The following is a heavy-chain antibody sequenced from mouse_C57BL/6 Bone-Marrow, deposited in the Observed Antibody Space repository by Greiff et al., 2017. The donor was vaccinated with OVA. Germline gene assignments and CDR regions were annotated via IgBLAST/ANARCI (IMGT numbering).Heavy chain of an antibody. V-gene: IGHV1-19*01. CDR1: GYTFTDYY. D-gene: IGHD2-13*01. CDR2: INPYNGGT. Sequence: EVQLQQSGPVLVKPGASVKMSCKASGYTFTDYYMNWVKQSHGKSLEWIGVINPYNGGTSYNQKFKGKATLTVDKSSSPAYMELNSLTSEDSAVYYCARERLLLFDYWGQGTTLTVSS. CDR3: ARERLLLFDY. J-gene: IGHJ2*01.